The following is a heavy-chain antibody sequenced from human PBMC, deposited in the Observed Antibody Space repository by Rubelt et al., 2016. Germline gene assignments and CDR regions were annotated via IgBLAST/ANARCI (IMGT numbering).Heavy chain of an antibody. V-gene: IGHV2-70*15. D-gene: IGHD3-22*01. CDR1: GFSLSTSGMC. J-gene: IGHJ6*02. Sequence: QVTLRESGPALVKPTQTLTLTCTFSGFSLSTSGMCVSWIRQPPGKALEWLARIDWDDDKYYSTSLKTRLTISKDTSKNQVVLTMTNMDPVYTATYYCARILLPDYYDSSGGMDVWGQGTTVTVSS. CDR2: IDWDDDK. CDR3: ARILLPDYYDSSGGMDV.